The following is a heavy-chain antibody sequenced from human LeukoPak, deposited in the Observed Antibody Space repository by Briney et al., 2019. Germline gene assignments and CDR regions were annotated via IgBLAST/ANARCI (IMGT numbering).Heavy chain of an antibody. CDR2: INAGNGNT. V-gene: IGHV1-3*01. CDR1: GGTFSSYA. CDR3: ARRIAAADDY. J-gene: IGHJ4*02. Sequence: ASVKVSCKASGGTFSSYAISWVRQAPGQRLEWMGWINAGNGNTKYSQKFQGRVTITRDTSASTAYMELSSLRSEDTAVYYCARRIAAADDYWGQGTLVTVSS. D-gene: IGHD6-13*01.